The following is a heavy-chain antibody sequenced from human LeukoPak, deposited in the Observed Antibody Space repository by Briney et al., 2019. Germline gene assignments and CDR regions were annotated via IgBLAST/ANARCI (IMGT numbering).Heavy chain of an antibody. J-gene: IGHJ3*02. CDR2: ISSSSSYI. Sequence: PGGSLRLSCASSGFIFSSYTMNWVRQAPGKGLEWVSSISSSSSYIYYADSLKGRFTISRDNAKNSLYLQMNSLRVEDTAVYYCARFGGIIRDAFDIWGQGTMVTVSS. D-gene: IGHD3-16*02. V-gene: IGHV3-21*01. CDR1: GFIFSSYT. CDR3: ARFGGIIRDAFDI.